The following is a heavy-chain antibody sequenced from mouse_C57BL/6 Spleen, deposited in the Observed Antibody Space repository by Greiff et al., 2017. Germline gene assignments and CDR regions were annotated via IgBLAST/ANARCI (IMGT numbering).Heavy chain of an antibody. J-gene: IGHJ4*01. Sequence: QVQLQQSGAELVRPGASVTLSCKASGYTFTDYEMHWVKQTPVHGLEWIGAIDPATGGTAYTQKFKGKAILTADKSSSTAYMELLSLTSEDSAVYYCRSGGDSSGYAMDYWGQGTSVTVSS. CDR3: RSGGDSSGYAMDY. V-gene: IGHV1-15*01. CDR2: IDPATGGT. CDR1: GYTFTDYE. D-gene: IGHD3-2*02.